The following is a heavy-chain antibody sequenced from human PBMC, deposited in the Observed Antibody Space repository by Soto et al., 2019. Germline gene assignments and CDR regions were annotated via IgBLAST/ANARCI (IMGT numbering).Heavy chain of an antibody. V-gene: IGHV3-30-3*01. CDR2: ISYDGSNK. J-gene: IGHJ6*02. CDR3: ARGNGSGWYDV. CDR1: GFTFSSYA. Sequence: GALRLSCAASGFTFSSYAMHWVRQAPGKGLEWVAVISYDGSNKYYADSVKGRFTISRDNSKNTLYLQMNSLRAEDTAVYYCARGNGSGWYDVWGQGTTVTVSS. D-gene: IGHD6-19*01.